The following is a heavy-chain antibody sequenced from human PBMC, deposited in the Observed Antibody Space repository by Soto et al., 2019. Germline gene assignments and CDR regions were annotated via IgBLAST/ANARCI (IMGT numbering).Heavy chain of an antibody. V-gene: IGHV4-61*01. Sequence: PSETLSLTCTVSGGSVSSGSYYWSWIRQPPGKGLEWIGYIYYSGSTNYNPSLKSRVTISVDTSKNQFSLKLSSVTAADTAVYYCAREGGYSGYDFYYYYGMDVWGQGTTVTVSS. J-gene: IGHJ6*02. CDR2: IYYSGST. CDR3: AREGGYSGYDFYYYYGMDV. CDR1: GGSVSSGSYY. D-gene: IGHD5-12*01.